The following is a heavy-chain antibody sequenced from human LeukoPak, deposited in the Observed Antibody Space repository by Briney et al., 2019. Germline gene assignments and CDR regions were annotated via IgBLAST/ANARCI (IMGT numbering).Heavy chain of an antibody. Sequence: GGSLRLSCAASGFTFSSYGMHWVRQAPGKGLEGVTFIRYDESNTYYTDSVKGRFTISRDNSKNTLYLQMDSLRPEDTAVYYCAKDYWNSKYYFAYWGQGTLVTVSS. CDR2: IRYDESNT. V-gene: IGHV3-30*02. CDR3: AKDYWNSKYYFAY. J-gene: IGHJ4*02. D-gene: IGHD1-7*01. CDR1: GFTFSSYG.